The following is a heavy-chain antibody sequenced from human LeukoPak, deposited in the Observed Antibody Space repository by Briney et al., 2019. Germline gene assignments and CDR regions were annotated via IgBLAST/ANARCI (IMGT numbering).Heavy chain of an antibody. Sequence: GGSLRLSCAASGFTFSSYGMHLVRQAPGKGLEWVAVIWYDGSNKYYADSVKGRFTISRDNSKNTLYLQMNSLRAEDTAVYYCARDGGSYYFTFDYWGQGTLVTVSS. D-gene: IGHD1-26*01. CDR1: GFTFSSYG. CDR3: ARDGGSYYFTFDY. V-gene: IGHV3-33*01. CDR2: IWYDGSNK. J-gene: IGHJ4*02.